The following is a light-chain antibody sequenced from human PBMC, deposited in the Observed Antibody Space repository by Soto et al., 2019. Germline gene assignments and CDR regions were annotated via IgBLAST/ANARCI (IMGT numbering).Light chain of an antibody. J-gene: IGKJ1*01. CDR2: GAF. CDR1: QSLSSN. V-gene: IGKV3-15*01. CDR3: QQYNDWPLT. Sequence: EIEMTQSPATLSVSPGERATLSCRASQSLSSNLAWYEQNPGQAPRPLLYGAFTRATGVPARFSGAGSGTEFTLTISSLQSEDFALYYCQQYNDWPLTFGQGTKVDIK.